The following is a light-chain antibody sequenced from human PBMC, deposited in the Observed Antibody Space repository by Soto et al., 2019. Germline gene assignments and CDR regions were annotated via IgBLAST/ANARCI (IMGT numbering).Light chain of an antibody. V-gene: IGLV2-14*01. CDR3: SSFRSGNTYV. J-gene: IGLJ1*01. Sequence: SVLTQPASVSGSPGQSITISCTGTSSDVGGYDYISWYQQHPGKAPKLMIYQVSNRPSGVSNRFSGSKSGNTASLTISGLQAEDETDYYCSSFRSGNTYVFGTGTKVTV. CDR2: QVS. CDR1: SSDVGGYDY.